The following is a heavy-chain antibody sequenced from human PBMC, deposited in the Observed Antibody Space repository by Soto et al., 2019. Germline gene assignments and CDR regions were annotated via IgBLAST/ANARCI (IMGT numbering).Heavy chain of an antibody. V-gene: IGHV1-2*02. J-gene: IGHJ4*02. D-gene: IGHD3-3*01. Sequence: QVQLVQSGAEVKKPGASVKVSCKASGYTFTDYYIHWVRQAPGQGLEWMGWINPNSGGTNYAQKFQGRVTMTRDTSISTAYMDLSRLRSDDTAVYYCARDHSDFWRTIDYWGQGTLVTVSS. CDR1: GYTFTDYY. CDR3: ARDHSDFWRTIDY. CDR2: INPNSGGT.